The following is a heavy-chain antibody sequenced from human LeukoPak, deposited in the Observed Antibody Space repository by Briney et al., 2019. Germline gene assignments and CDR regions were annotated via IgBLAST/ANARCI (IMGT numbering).Heavy chain of an antibody. CDR3: ARAAAAAGGQYFDY. D-gene: IGHD6-13*01. Sequence: SETLSLTCTVSGGSISTYYWSWIRQPAGKGLEWIGRIYTNENTNYNPSLRSRVTLSVDTSKNQFSLKLSSVTAADTAVYYCARAAAAAGGQYFDYWGQGTLVAVSS. J-gene: IGHJ4*02. V-gene: IGHV4-4*07. CDR2: IYTNENT. CDR1: GGSISTYY.